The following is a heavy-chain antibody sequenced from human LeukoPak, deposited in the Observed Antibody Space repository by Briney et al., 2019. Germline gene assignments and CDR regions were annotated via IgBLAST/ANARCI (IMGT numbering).Heavy chain of an antibody. CDR3: ARETLYYYYGMDV. CDR1: GYTFTSNY. V-gene: IGHV1-46*01. Sequence: ASVKVSCKASGYTFTSNYIHWVRQAPGQGLEWMGIINPSGGSTSYAQKLQGRVTMTRDTSTSTVYMELSSLRSEDTAVYYCARETLYYYYGMDVWGQGTTVTVSS. D-gene: IGHD4-23*01. CDR2: INPSGGST. J-gene: IGHJ6*02.